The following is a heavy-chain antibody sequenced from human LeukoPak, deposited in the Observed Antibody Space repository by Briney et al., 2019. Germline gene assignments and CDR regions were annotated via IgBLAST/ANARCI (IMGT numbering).Heavy chain of an antibody. Sequence: GGSLRLSCAASGFTVSSNYMSWVRQAPGKGLEWVSVIYSGGSTYYADSVKGRFTISRDNSKNTLYLQMNSLRAEDTAVYYCARDGKGYYDFWSGYSHDAFGIWGQGTMVTVSS. CDR1: GFTVSSNY. J-gene: IGHJ3*02. CDR2: IYSGGST. CDR3: ARDGKGYYDFWSGYSHDAFGI. D-gene: IGHD3-3*01. V-gene: IGHV3-66*02.